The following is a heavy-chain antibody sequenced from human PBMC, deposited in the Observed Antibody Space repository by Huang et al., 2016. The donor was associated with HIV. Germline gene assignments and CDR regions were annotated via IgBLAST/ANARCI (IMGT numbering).Heavy chain of an antibody. V-gene: IGHV1-2*02. CDR3: ARDWSFGSSTSPAD. D-gene: IGHD6-6*01. CDR1: GYTFTDSN. J-gene: IGHJ4*02. CDR2: IKPKGGGT. Sequence: QVQLVQSGAEVKNPGASVRVSCKASGYTFTDSNIHWVRQAPGQGLEWMGWIKPKGGGTIYAQRCQGRITMTRDTTISTVHMDLRRIQSDDTAVYFCARDWSFGSSTSPADWGQGTLVTVSS.